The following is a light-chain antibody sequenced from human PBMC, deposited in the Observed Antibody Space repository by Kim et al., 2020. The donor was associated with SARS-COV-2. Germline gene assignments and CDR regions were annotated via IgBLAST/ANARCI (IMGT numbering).Light chain of an antibody. Sequence: DIHMTQSPSTLSASIGETVTITCRASESISRWLSWYQQKPGKAPKLLIQKASILQSGVPSRFSGRGSATEFTLTISSLQPDDFATYFCQEHYSYSPAFGQGTKVDIK. V-gene: IGKV1-5*03. J-gene: IGKJ1*01. CDR3: QEHYSYSPA. CDR2: KAS. CDR1: ESISRW.